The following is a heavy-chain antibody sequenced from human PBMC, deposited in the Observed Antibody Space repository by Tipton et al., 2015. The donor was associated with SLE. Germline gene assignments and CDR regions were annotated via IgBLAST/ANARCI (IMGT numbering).Heavy chain of an antibody. J-gene: IGHJ4*02. CDR1: GASIAYYF. Sequence: GLVKPSETLSLTCTVSGASIAYYFWSWIRQPAGKGLEWIGRIYSSGSTNYNPSLESRVTLSVDTSRNQFSLSLASVTAADTAEYYCARGYNYGESHFDSWGQGTLVAVSS. V-gene: IGHV4-4*07. CDR3: ARGYNYGESHFDS. CDR2: IYSSGST. D-gene: IGHD5-24*01.